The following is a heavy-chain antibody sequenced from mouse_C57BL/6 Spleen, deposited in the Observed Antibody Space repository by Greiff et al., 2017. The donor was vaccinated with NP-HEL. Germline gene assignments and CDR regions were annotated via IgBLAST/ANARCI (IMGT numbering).Heavy chain of an antibody. CDR1: GFTFSDYG. D-gene: IGHD1-1*01. CDR3: ARQGLREGYYAMDY. CDR2: ISSGSSTI. V-gene: IGHV5-17*01. J-gene: IGHJ4*01. Sequence: EVMLVESGGGLVKPGGSLKLSCAASGFTFSDYGMHWVRQAPEKGLEWVAYISSGSSTIYYADTVKGRFTISRDNAKNTLFLQMTSLRSEDTAMYYCARQGLREGYYAMDYWGQGTSVTVSS.